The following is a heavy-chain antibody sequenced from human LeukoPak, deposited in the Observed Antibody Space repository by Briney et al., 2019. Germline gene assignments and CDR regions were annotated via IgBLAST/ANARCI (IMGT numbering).Heavy chain of an antibody. J-gene: IGHJ4*02. CDR1: GFTFSSYG. CDR3: ASGGPVTTYDFDY. CDR2: IWFDGSDK. D-gene: IGHD4-17*01. Sequence: PGGSLRLSCAASGFTFSSYGMHWVRQAPGKGLEWVAVIWFDGSDKYYADSVKGRFTISRDNSKNTLYLQMNSLRAEDTAVYYCASGGPVTTYDFDYLGQGTLVTVSS. V-gene: IGHV3-33*01.